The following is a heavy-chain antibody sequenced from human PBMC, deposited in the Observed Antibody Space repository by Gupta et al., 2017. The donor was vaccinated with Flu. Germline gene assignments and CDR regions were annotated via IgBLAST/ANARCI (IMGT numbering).Heavy chain of an antibody. D-gene: IGHD2-2*01. J-gene: IGHJ4*02. CDR3: AKEGSSSGTYRFHYDY. CDR2: ISFDGTTD. CDR1: GLTFSSYG. V-gene: IGHV3-30*18. Sequence: QVYLLQSGGGVVQPGRSLRTSCAASGLTFSSYGMHWVRQAPGKGLEWVVVISFDGTTDSYEDWVKSRFTVSRDNSKSMLYLKMNSLTPAETAIYYCAKEGSSSGTYRFHYDYWGQGTRVTVSS.